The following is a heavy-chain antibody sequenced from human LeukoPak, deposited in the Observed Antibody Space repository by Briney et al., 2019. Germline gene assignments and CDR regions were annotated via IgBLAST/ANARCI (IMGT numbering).Heavy chain of an antibody. Sequence: SETLSLTCTVSGGSISSYYWSWIRQPPGKGLEWIGYIFYSGSTNYNPSLKSRVTISVDTSKNQFSLKLSSVTAADTAVYYCARHGSVSSGALAWGQGTLVTVSS. CDR1: GGSISSYY. J-gene: IGHJ5*02. D-gene: IGHD3-22*01. CDR3: ARHGSVSSGALA. CDR2: IFYSGST. V-gene: IGHV4-59*08.